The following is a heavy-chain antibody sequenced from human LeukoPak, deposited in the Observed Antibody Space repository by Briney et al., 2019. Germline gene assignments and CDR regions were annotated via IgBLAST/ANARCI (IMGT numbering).Heavy chain of an antibody. J-gene: IGHJ4*02. V-gene: IGHV4-4*02. CDR2: VNLQGST. Sequence: PSETLSLTCGVSGGSITNTNYWTWVRQPPGKGLEWIGEVNLQGSTNYNPSLMGRVAISVDTSENHISLQLTSVTAADTAVYYCAREGDPYRPLDYSGQGTLVTVSS. CDR1: GGSITNTNY. CDR3: AREGDPYRPLDY.